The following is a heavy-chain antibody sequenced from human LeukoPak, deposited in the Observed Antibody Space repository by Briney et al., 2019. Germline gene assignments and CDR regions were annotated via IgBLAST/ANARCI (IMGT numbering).Heavy chain of an antibody. D-gene: IGHD3-22*01. J-gene: IGHJ4*02. CDR2: ISNDVRNT. Sequence: GGSLRLSCAASGFTFSSYPMHWVRQAPGKGLEWVAVISNDVRNTFYTDSVKGRFTISRDNSKNTLYLQMNSLRAEDTAVYYCARDSSGYPFDYWGQGTLLTVSS. CDR3: ARDSSGYPFDY. CDR1: GFTFSSYP. V-gene: IGHV3-30*04.